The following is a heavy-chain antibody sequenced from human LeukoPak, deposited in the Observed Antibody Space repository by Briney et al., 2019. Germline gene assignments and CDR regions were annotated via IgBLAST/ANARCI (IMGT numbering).Heavy chain of an antibody. CDR1: GYTFTSYD. J-gene: IGHJ4*02. CDR3: ARYGHSPFFDY. D-gene: IGHD4-17*01. CDR2: MNPNSGNT. V-gene: IGHV1-8*01. Sequence: ASAKVSCKASGYTFTSYDINWVRQATGQGLEWMGWMNPNSGNTGYAQKFQGRVTMTRNTSISTAYMELSSLRSEDTAVYFCARYGHSPFFDYWGQGTLVIVSS.